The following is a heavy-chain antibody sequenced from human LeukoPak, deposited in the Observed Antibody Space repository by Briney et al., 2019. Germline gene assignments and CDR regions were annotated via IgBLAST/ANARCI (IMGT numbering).Heavy chain of an antibody. CDR3: ARLMVTMIVVVINPFDI. V-gene: IGHV4-39*01. D-gene: IGHD3-22*01. J-gene: IGHJ3*02. CDR1: GGSISSSSYY. CDR2: IYYSGST. Sequence: PSETLSLTCTVSGGSISSSSYYWGWIRQPPGKGLEWIGIIYYSGSTYYNPSLKSRVTISVDTSKNQFSLKLSSVTAADTAVYYCARLMVTMIVVVINPFDIWGQGTMVTV.